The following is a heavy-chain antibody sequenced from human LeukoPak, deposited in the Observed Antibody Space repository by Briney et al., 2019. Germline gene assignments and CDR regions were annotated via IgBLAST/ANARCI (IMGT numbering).Heavy chain of an antibody. CDR3: ARGSGTVTTGWFDP. D-gene: IGHD4-11*01. CDR1: GGSISSGSYY. J-gene: IGHJ5*02. CDR2: ICTSGST. Sequence: SQTLSLTCTVSGGSISSGSYYWSWIRQPAGKGLEWIGRICTSGSTNYNPSLKSRVTISVDTSKNQFSLKLSSVTAADTAVYYCARGSGTVTTGWFDPWGQGTLVTVSS. V-gene: IGHV4-61*02.